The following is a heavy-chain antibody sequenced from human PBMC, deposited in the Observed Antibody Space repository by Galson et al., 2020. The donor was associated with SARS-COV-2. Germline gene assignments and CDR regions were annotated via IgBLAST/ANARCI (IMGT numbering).Heavy chain of an antibody. CDR2: IKPDGSEK. Sequence: GGSLRLSCAASGFTFSTYWMSWVRQAPGKGLEWVANIKPDGSEKYYADSVKGRFSISRDNAKKSLYLQMNSLRAEDTAVYFCVYLGGSSGYYYSYYDMDPWGQGTTVTVSS. D-gene: IGHD3-22*01. J-gene: IGHJ6*02. V-gene: IGHV3-7*01. CDR3: VYLGGSSGYYYSYYDMDP. CDR1: GFTFSTYW.